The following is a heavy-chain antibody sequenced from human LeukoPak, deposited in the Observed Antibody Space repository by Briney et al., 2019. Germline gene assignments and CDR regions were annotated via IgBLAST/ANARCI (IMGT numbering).Heavy chain of an antibody. CDR2: INSDGSST. CDR3: ARQNYDILTGPVIGMDV. Sequence: GGSLRLSCAASGFTFSSYWMHWVRQAPGKGLVWVSRINSDGSSTSYADSVKGRFTISRDNAKNTLYLQMNSLRAEDTAVYYCARQNYDILTGPVIGMDVWGQGTTVTVSS. CDR1: GFTFSSYW. D-gene: IGHD3-9*01. V-gene: IGHV3-74*01. J-gene: IGHJ6*02.